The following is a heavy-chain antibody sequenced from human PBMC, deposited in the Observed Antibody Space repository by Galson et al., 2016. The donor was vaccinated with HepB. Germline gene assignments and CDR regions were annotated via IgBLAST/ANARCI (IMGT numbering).Heavy chain of an antibody. CDR1: GFDFSIYG. V-gene: IGHV3-33*01. J-gene: IGHJ4*02. CDR2: IWFDGSNE. Sequence: SLRLSCAASGFDFSIYGMNWVRQAPGKGLEWVAVIWFDGSNEDYLDSVKGRFTISRDNSQKTLYLQMNSLRAEDTAVYYCAREIKGRWYHFDHWGQGPLVSVSS. CDR3: AREIKGRWYHFDH. D-gene: IGHD5-24*01.